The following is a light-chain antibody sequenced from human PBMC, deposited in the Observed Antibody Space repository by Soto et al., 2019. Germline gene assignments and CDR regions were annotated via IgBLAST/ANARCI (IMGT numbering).Light chain of an antibody. CDR3: QEYNDWPLRT. V-gene: IGKV3-15*01. CDR2: GAS. Sequence: EVVMTQSPATLSVSPGERVTLSCRASHSVYVNVAWYQQKPGQAPRLLISGASTRATGIPARFSGSGSGTEFTLTISSLESDDFALYFCQEYNDWPLRTFGQGTKVDIK. J-gene: IGKJ1*01. CDR1: HSVYVN.